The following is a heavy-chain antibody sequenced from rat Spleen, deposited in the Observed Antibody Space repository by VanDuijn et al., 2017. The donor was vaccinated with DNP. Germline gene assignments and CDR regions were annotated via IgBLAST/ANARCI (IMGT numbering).Heavy chain of an antibody. Sequence: EVQLQESGPGLVKPSQSLSLTCSVTGYSITSNYWGWIRQFPGNKMEWIGHINYSGSTSYNPALKSRISITRDTSKKQFFLQLNSVTSEDTATYYCSSQPTGMDYWGQGVMVTVS. V-gene: IGHV3-1*01. CDR3: SSQPTGMDY. J-gene: IGHJ2*01. CDR1: GYSITSNY. D-gene: IGHD1-4*01. CDR2: INYSGST.